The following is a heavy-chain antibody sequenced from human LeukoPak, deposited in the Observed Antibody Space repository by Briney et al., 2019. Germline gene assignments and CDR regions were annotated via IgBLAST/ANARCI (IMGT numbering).Heavy chain of an antibody. J-gene: IGHJ4*02. CDR2: ISRSSSFI. CDR1: GFTLSSYS. Sequence: GGSLRLSCAASGFTLSSYSMNWVRQAPGKGLEWVSSISRSSSFIYYADSVKGRFTISRENAKNSLYLQMNSLRAEDTAVYYCARDTYDYGSGYIDYFDSWGRGILVTVSS. CDR3: ARDTYDYGSGYIDYFDS. D-gene: IGHD3-22*01. V-gene: IGHV3-21*04.